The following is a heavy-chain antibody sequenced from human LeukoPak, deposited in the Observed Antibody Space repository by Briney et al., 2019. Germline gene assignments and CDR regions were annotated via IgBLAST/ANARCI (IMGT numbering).Heavy chain of an antibody. CDR2: ISSSSSTI. J-gene: IGHJ4*02. D-gene: IGHD3-3*01. V-gene: IGHV3-48*01. CDR1: GFTFSSYA. CDR3: ARETVYDFWIRLFDY. Sequence: PGGSLRLSCAASGFTFSSYAMSWVRQAPGKGLEWVSYISSSSSTIYYADSVKGRFTISRDNAKNSLYLQMNSLRAEDTAVYYCARETVYDFWIRLFDYWGQGTLVTVSS.